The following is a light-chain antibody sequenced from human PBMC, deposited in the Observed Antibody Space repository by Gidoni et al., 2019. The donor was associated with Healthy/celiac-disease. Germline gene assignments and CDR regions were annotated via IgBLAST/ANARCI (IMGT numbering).Light chain of an antibody. CDR1: QSVLYSSNNKNY. V-gene: IGKV4-1*01. Sequence: DIVMTQSPDSLAVSLGERATINCKSSQSVLYSSNNKNYLAWYQQKPGQPPKLLIYWASTRESGVPDRFSGSGSGTDFTLTISRLQAEDVAVYYCQQYYSTLRTFGQGTKVEI. CDR3: QQYYSTLRT. J-gene: IGKJ1*01. CDR2: WAS.